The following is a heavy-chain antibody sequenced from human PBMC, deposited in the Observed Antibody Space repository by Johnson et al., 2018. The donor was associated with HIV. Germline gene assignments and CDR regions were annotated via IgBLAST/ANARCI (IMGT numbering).Heavy chain of an antibody. Sequence: QMLLVESGVGVVQPGRSLRLSCAASGFTFSSYAMHWVRQAPGKGLEWVAVISYDGSNKYYADSVKGRFTISRDNAKNSLYLQMNSLRAEDTAVYYCARERLRAGAFDIWGQGTMVTVSS. CDR3: ARERLRAGAFDI. V-gene: IGHV3-30*04. J-gene: IGHJ3*02. D-gene: IGHD6-13*01. CDR1: GFTFSSYA. CDR2: ISYDGSNK.